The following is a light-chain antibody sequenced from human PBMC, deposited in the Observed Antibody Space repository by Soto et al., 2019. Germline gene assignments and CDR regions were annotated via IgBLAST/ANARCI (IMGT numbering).Light chain of an antibody. CDR3: LQYYTNALT. Sequence: DIVMTQSPDSLAVSLGERATINCKSSQSVLYSSNNKNYLAWYQQNPGQPPKLLIYWASTREYGVPDRFSGSGSGTDFTLTISSLQAEDVAVYYCLQYYTNALTFGGGTKV. CDR2: WAS. CDR1: QSVLYSSNNKNY. V-gene: IGKV4-1*01. J-gene: IGKJ4*01.